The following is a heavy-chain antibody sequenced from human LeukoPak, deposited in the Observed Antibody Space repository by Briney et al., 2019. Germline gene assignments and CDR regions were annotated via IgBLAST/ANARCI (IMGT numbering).Heavy chain of an antibody. J-gene: IGHJ2*01. CDR3: ARHSSGYGSSWYFEL. CDR1: VGSITGYY. D-gene: IGHD6-19*01. V-gene: IGHV4-59*01. Sequence: PSGTLSLTCTVSVGSITGYYWSSIRQTPGKGLEWIGYVHYSGTTSYSPSLKSRVTMSADMSKNQFSLKLSSVTAADTAVYYCARHSSGYGSSWYFELWGRGTLVTVSS. CDR2: VHYSGTT.